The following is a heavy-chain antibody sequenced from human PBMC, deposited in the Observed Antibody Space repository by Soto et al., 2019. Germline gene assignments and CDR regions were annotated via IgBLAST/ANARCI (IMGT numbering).Heavy chain of an antibody. V-gene: IGHV3-23*01. CDR2: ISGSGDTS. CDR1: GFTFSTYA. Sequence: EVQLLESGGGLVQPGGSLKLSCAASGFTFSTYAISWVRQAPGKGLEWVSIISGSGDTSYYADSVKGRFTVSRDNSKKTLDLQVNNLGAEDAAVYYCGRGSSPVSSYYGVGAWGQGTSVTVSS. J-gene: IGHJ6*02. CDR3: GRGSSPVSSYYGVGA.